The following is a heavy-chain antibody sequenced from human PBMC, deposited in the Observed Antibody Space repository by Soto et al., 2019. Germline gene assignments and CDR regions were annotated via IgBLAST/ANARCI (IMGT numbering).Heavy chain of an antibody. CDR3: ATTTRIDGVDFDY. CDR1: GGSISSSSYY. Sequence: SETLSLTCTVSGGSISSSSYYWGWIRQPPGKGLEWIGSIYYSGSTYYNPSLKSRVTISVDTSKNQFSLKLSSVTAADTAVYYCATTTRIDGVDFDYWGQGTLVTVSS. D-gene: IGHD1-26*01. CDR2: IYYSGST. V-gene: IGHV4-39*01. J-gene: IGHJ4*02.